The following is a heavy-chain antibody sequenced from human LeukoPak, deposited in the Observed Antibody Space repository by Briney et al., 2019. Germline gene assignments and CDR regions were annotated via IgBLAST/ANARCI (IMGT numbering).Heavy chain of an antibody. J-gene: IGHJ4*02. CDR3: ARAPVLRFLEWLPMPDAPFDY. CDR1: GFTFSSYA. V-gene: IGHV3-30*04. D-gene: IGHD3-3*01. Sequence: GGSLRLSCAASGFTFSSYAMHWVRQAPGKGLEWVAVISYDGSNKYYADSVKGRFTISRDNSKNTLYLQMNSLRAEDTAVYYCARAPVLRFLEWLPMPDAPFDYWGQGTLVTVSS. CDR2: ISYDGSNK.